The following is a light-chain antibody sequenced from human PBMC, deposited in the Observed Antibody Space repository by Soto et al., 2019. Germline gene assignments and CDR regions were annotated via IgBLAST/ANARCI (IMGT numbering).Light chain of an antibody. J-gene: IGKJ1*01. CDR1: QSVGRN. CDR2: GAS. V-gene: IGKV3-15*01. Sequence: EILMTQSPATLSVSPWERATLSCRASQSVGRNLAWYQQKPGQAPRLLIFGASNRATGIPDRFSGSGSGTEFTLTISSLQSEDFAVYYCQKYNNWPTWTFGQGTKVDIK. CDR3: QKYNNWPTWT.